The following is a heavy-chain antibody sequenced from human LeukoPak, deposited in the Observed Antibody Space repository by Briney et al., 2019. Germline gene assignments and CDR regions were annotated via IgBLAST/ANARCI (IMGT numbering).Heavy chain of an antibody. J-gene: IGHJ4*02. CDR2: IHSSGGS. CDR1: GASISNYY. Sequence: PSETLSLTCTVSGASISNYYWSWIRQTPEKGLEWMGHIHSSGGSSYYPSLKSRVTISVDTSKNQFSLKLSSVTAADTAVYYCAREKRRSSFDYWGQGTLVTVSS. CDR3: AREKRRSSFDY. V-gene: IGHV4-59*01. D-gene: IGHD6-13*01.